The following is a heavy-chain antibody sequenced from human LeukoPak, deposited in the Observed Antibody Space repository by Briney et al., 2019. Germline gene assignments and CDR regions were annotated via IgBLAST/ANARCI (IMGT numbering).Heavy chain of an antibody. CDR3: ARDTASPIVVGSEIDY. CDR2: ISAYNGNR. Sequence: ASVKVSCKASGYTFTSYGISWMRQAPGQGLEWMGWISAYNGNRNYAQKLQGRVTMTTDTSTSTAYMELSSLRSDDTAVYYRARDTASPIVVGSEIDYWGQGTLVTVSS. J-gene: IGHJ4*02. CDR1: GYTFTSYG. V-gene: IGHV1-18*01. D-gene: IGHD2-21*01.